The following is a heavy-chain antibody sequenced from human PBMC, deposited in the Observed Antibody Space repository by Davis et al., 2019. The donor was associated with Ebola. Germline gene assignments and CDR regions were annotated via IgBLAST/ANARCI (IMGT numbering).Heavy chain of an antibody. CDR2: IYYSGST. V-gene: IGHV4-59*02. CDR3: ARGRIRVPPGMDV. J-gene: IGHJ6*02. CDR1: GFTVSSNY. Sequence: GSLRLSCAASGFTVSSNYMSWIRQPPGKGLEWIGYIYYSGSTNYNPSLKSRVTISVDTSKNQFSLKLSSVTAADTAVYYCARGRIRVPPGMDVWGQGTTVTVSS.